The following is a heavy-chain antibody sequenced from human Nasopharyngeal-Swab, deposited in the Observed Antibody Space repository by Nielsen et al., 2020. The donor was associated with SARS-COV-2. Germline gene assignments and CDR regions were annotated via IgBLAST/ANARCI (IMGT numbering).Heavy chain of an antibody. CDR2: INHSGST. Sequence: GSLRLSCAVYGGSFSGYYWSWIRQPPGKGLEWIGEINHSGSTNYNPSLKSRVTISVDTSKNQFSLKLSSVTAADTAVYYCAREGIAAVDIWGQGTMVTVSS. J-gene: IGHJ3*02. CDR3: AREGIAAVDI. CDR1: GGSFSGYY. D-gene: IGHD6-13*01. V-gene: IGHV4-34*01.